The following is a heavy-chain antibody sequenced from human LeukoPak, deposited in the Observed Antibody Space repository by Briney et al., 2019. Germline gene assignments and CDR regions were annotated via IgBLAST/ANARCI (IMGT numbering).Heavy chain of an antibody. CDR3: ARKVGDY. Sequence: PGGSLRLSCAASGFTFSDYWMSWVRQAPGQGLEWVANINQDASVSHYIDSVKGRFTIPRDNAKNSLFLQMNRLRAEDTALYYCARKVGDYWGQGTLVTVSS. CDR1: GFTFSDYW. V-gene: IGHV3-7*01. J-gene: IGHJ4*02. D-gene: IGHD3-16*01. CDR2: INQDASVS.